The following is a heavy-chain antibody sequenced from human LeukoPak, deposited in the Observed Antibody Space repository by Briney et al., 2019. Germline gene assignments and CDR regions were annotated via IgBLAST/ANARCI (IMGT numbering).Heavy chain of an antibody. CDR3: AREAAACSGGSCYDAFDI. D-gene: IGHD2-15*01. Sequence: GSLRLSCAASGFTFDDYGMSWVRQAPGKGLEWVSGINWNGGSTGYADSVKGRFTISRDNAKNSLYLQMNSLRAEDTALYYCAREAAACSGGSCYDAFDIWGQGTMVTVSS. CDR2: INWNGGST. CDR1: GFTFDDYG. V-gene: IGHV3-20*04. J-gene: IGHJ3*02.